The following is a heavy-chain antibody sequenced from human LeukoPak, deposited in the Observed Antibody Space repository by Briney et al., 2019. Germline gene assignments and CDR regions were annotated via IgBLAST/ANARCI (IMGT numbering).Heavy chain of an antibody. V-gene: IGHV3-9*01. D-gene: IGHD3-10*01. CDR2: FSLDTDRI. CDR3: TKDITPGGADV. J-gene: IGHJ6*02. Sequence: GRSLRLSCVASGLTLHRYAMHWVRQGPGKGLEWVAGFSLDTDRIDYADSVRGRFTVSKDDAKKTLYLQMNNLRTEDTALYYCTKDITPGGADVWGQGTTVTVSS. CDR1: GLTLHRYA.